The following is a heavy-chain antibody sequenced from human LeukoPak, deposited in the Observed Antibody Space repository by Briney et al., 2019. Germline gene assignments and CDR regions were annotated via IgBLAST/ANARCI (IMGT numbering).Heavy chain of an antibody. CDR2: INPNSGGT. V-gene: IGHV1-2*02. J-gene: IGHJ6*03. Sequence: ASVKVSCKASGYTFTRYYMHWVRQAPGQGLEWMGWINPNSGGTNYAQKFQGRVTMTRDTSISTAYMELSRLRSDDTAVYYCARNERYSSGWYPSGYYYMDVWGKGTTVTVSS. D-gene: IGHD6-19*01. CDR1: GYTFTRYY. CDR3: ARNERYSSGWYPSGYYYMDV.